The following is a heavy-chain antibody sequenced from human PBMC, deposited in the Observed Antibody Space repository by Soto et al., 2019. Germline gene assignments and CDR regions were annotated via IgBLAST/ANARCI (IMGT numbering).Heavy chain of an antibody. CDR2: IIPILGIA. CDR3: ASRRGYSGYDYFDY. V-gene: IGHV1-69*02. D-gene: IGHD5-12*01. Sequence: SVKVSCKASGGTFSSYTISWVRQAPGQGLEWMGRIIPILGIANYAQKFQGRVTITADKSTSTAYMELSSLRSEDTAVYYCASRRGYSGYDYFDYLGQRTLVTVSS. J-gene: IGHJ4*01. CDR1: GGTFSSYT.